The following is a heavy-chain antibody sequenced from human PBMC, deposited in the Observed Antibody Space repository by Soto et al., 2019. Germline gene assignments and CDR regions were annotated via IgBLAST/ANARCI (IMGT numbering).Heavy chain of an antibody. CDR2: IYWDDDK. J-gene: IGHJ4*02. V-gene: IGHV2-5*02. CDR1: GISLTTNGVG. CDR3: AHRRPGLYFDS. Sequence: QITLKESGPTLVKPTQTLTLTCTLSGISLTTNGVGVGWIRPPPGKALEWLALIYWDDDKRYSPSLQSRLTITKDTSKNQVVLTVTNMDPADTATYYCAHRRPGLYFDSWGQGTLVTVSS.